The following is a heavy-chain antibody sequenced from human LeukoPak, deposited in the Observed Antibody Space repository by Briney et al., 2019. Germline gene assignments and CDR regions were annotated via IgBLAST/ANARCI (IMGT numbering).Heavy chain of an antibody. CDR3: ARQGSGSSYYYYTFPY. J-gene: IGHJ4*02. V-gene: IGHV4-34*01. CDR1: GGSLSGYY. Sequence: KPSETLSLTCAVYGGSLSGYYWSWIRQPPGKGLEWIGEINHSGNTNYNPSLKSRVTMSVDTSMNHFYLKLSSVTAADTAVYYCARQGSGSSYYYYTFPYWGQGTLVTVSS. D-gene: IGHD1-26*01. CDR2: INHSGNT.